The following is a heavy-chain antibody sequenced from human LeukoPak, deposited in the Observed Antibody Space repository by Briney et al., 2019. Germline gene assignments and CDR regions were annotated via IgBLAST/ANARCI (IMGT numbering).Heavy chain of an antibody. V-gene: IGHV1-46*01. CDR2: INPSGGST. CDR1: GYTFTGYY. D-gene: IGHD3-10*01. CDR3: ARGLPIYYYGSGSHFDP. Sequence: ASVKVSCKASGYTFTGYYMHWVRQAPGQGLEWMGIINPSGGSTSYAQKFQGRVTMTRDTSTSTVYMELSSLRSEDTAVYYCARGLPIYYYGSGSHFDPWGQGTLVTVSS. J-gene: IGHJ5*02.